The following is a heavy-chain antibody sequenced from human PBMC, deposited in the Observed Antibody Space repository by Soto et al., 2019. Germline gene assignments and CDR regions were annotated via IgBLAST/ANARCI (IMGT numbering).Heavy chain of an antibody. J-gene: IGHJ6*02. D-gene: IGHD3-9*01. CDR3: ARSRGAYDILTGSRPPYYYYGMDV. CDR1: GGTFSSYA. V-gene: IGHV1-69*01. CDR2: IIPIFGTA. Sequence: KVSCKASGGTFSSYAISWVRQAPGQGLEWMGGIIPIFGTANYAQKFQGRVTITADESTSTAYMELSSLRSEDTAVYYCARSRGAYDILTGSRPPYYYYGMDVWGQGTTVTVSS.